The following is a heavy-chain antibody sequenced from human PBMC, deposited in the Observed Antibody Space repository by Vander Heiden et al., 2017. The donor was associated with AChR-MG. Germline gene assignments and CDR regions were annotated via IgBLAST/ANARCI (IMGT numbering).Heavy chain of an antibody. J-gene: IGHJ4*02. CDR2: ISWNSGSI. V-gene: IGHV3-9*01. D-gene: IGHD2-8*01. CDR3: AKDSRVYAIRGFDY. Sequence: EVQLVESGGGLVQPGRSLRLSCAASGFTFDDYAMHWVRQAPGKGLEWVSGISWNSGSIGYADSVKGRFTISRDNAKNSLYLQMNSLRAEDTALYYCAKDSRVYAIRGFDYWGQGTLVTVSS. CDR1: GFTFDDYA.